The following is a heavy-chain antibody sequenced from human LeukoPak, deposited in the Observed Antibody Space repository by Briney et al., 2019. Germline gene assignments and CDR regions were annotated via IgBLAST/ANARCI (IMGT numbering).Heavy chain of an antibody. Sequence: PGGSLRLSCAASGFTFSSYWVSWVRQAPGKGLEWVAKMKGSEEYYVESVKGRFTISRDNAKNSLNLQMNSLRVDVTAVYYCTRWARNCGEGCCYSWFDPWGQGTLVTVSS. CDR1: GFTFSSYW. CDR3: TRWARNCGEGCCYSWFDP. CDR2: MKGSEE. V-gene: IGHV3-7*01. J-gene: IGHJ5*02. D-gene: IGHD2-21*01.